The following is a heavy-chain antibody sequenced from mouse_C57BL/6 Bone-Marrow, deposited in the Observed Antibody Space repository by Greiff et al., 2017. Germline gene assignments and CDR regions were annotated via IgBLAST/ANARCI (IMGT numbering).Heavy chain of an antibody. Sequence: VQLQQSGPELVKPGASVKIPCKASGYTFTDYNMDWVKQSHGKSLEWIGDINPNNGGTIYNQKFKGKATLTVDKSSSTAYMELRSLTSEDTAVYYYALLSYDDYYVNYAIDYWVQGTSVTVSS. V-gene: IGHV1-18*01. CDR2: INPNNGGT. J-gene: IGHJ4*01. D-gene: IGHD2-3*01. CDR3: ALLSYDDYYVNYAIDY. CDR1: GYTFTDYN.